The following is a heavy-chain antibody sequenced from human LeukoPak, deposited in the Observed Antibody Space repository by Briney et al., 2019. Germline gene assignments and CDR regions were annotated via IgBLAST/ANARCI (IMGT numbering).Heavy chain of an antibody. Sequence: GGSLRLSCAASGFTFSNYWMSWVRQAPGKGLEWVANIREDGSEKYYVDSVKGQFTISRDNAKNSLFLQMDSLRAEDTAVYYCAREYYYDSSGEGVTLDYWGQGTLVTVSS. CDR3: AREYYYDSSGEGVTLDY. J-gene: IGHJ4*02. CDR2: IREDGSEK. V-gene: IGHV3-7*01. D-gene: IGHD3-22*01. CDR1: GFTFSNYW.